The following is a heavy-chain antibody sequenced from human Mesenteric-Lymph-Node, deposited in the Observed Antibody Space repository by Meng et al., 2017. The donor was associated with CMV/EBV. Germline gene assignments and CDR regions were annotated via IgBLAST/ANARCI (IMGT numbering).Heavy chain of an antibody. CDR3: ARRAYSSTSWVLDY. CDR1: GYTFTTYY. D-gene: IGHD6-13*01. CDR2: INPSGRSI. V-gene: IGHV1-46*01. J-gene: IGHJ4*02. Sequence: ASVKVSCKASGYTFTTYYMHWVRQAPGQGLEWMGIINPSGRSITYAQLFQGRVTMTRDASTSTAYLELSSLRSEDTAIYYCARRAYSSTSWVLDYWGQGTLVTVSS.